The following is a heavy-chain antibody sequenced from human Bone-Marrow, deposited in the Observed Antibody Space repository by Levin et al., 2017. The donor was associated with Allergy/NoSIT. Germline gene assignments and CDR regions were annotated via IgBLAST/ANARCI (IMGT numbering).Heavy chain of an antibody. J-gene: IGHJ5*02. Sequence: GGSLRLSCAASGFTFSSYAMHWVRQAPGKGLEWVAVISYDGSNKYYADSVKGRFTISRDNSKNTLYLQMNSLRAEDTAVYYCARLRGSYPNMSWFDPWGQGTLVTVSS. CDR1: GFTFSSYA. CDR3: ARLRGSYPNMSWFDP. D-gene: IGHD1-26*01. CDR2: ISYDGSNK. V-gene: IGHV3-30*04.